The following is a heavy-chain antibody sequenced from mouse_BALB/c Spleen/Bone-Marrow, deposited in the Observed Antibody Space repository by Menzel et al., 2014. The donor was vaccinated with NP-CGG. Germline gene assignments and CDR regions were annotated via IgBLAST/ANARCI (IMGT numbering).Heavy chain of an antibody. CDR2: IYPGNSDT. J-gene: IGHJ1*01. CDR3: ARGLRWCFDV. V-gene: IGHV1-5*01. D-gene: IGHD1-1*01. CDR1: GYSFTSYW. Sequence: SGTVLARPGASVKMSCKASGYSFTSYWMHWVKERPGQGLEWIGAIYPGNSDTSYNQKFKGKAKLTAVTSASTAYVELSSLTNEDSAVYYCARGLRWCFDVWGAGTTVTVSS.